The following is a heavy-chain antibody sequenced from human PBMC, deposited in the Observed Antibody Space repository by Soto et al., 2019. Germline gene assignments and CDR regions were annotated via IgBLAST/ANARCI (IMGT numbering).Heavy chain of an antibody. V-gene: IGHV1-18*04. J-gene: IGHJ6*02. CDR3: ARDRVYSYGEYYYGMDV. Sequence: GASVKVSCKASGYTFTSYGISWVRQAPGQGLEWMGWISAYNGNTNYAQKLQGRVTMTTDTSTSTAYMELRSLRSDDTAVYYCARDRVYSYGEYYYGMDVWGQGTTVTVS. CDR1: GYTFTSYG. D-gene: IGHD5-18*01. CDR2: ISAYNGNT.